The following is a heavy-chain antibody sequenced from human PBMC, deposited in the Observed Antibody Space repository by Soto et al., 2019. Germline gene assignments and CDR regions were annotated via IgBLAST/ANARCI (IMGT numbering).Heavy chain of an antibody. CDR1: GGSISSYY. D-gene: IGHD6-6*01. J-gene: IGHJ4*02. CDR2: IYYSGST. Sequence: QVQLQESGPGLVKPSETLSLTCTVSGGSISSYYWSWIRQPPGKGLEWIGYIYYSGSTNYNPSLKRRVTISVDTSKNQFSLKLSSVTAADTAVYYCARHPARRNFDYWGQGTLVTVSS. CDR3: ARHPARRNFDY. V-gene: IGHV4-59*08.